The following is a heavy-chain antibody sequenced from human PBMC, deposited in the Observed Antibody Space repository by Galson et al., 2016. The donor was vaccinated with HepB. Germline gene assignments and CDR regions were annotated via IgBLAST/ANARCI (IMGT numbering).Heavy chain of an antibody. CDR2: TYYRSKWYN. J-gene: IGHJ4*02. D-gene: IGHD4-17*01. CDR3: GRDFVDQRDYVLDF. Sequence: CAISGDSVSSNTAAWNWIRQSPSRGLEWLGRTYYRSKWYNDYAVSVKSRITINPDTSENQFSLQLNSVTPEDTAVYYCGRDFVDQRDYVLDFWGQGNLVT. CDR1: GDSVSSNTAA. V-gene: IGHV6-1*01.